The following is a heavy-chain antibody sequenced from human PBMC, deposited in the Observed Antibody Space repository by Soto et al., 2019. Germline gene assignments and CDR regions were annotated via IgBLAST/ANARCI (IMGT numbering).Heavy chain of an antibody. CDR1: GYTFTPYG. D-gene: IGHD4-17*01. V-gene: IGHV1-18*01. CDR3: ARADMTTVTYFDY. J-gene: IGHJ4*02. Sequence: ASLKVSCKASGYTFTPYGISWGRAAPGQGLEWMGWISAYNGNTNYAQKLQGRVTMTTDTSTSTAYMELRSLRSDDTAVYYCARADMTTVTYFDYWGQGTLVTVSS. CDR2: ISAYNGNT.